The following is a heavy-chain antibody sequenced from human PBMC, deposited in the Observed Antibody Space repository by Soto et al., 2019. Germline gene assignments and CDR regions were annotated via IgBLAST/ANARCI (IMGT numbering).Heavy chain of an antibody. D-gene: IGHD6-13*01. CDR1: GYTFTSYY. CDR3: ARELQQLVQSGAFDI. J-gene: IGHJ3*02. CDR2: INPSGGST. V-gene: IGHV1-46*01. Sequence: GASVKVSCKASGYTFTSYYMHWVRQAPGQGLEWMGIINPSGGSTSYAQKFQGRVTMTRDTSTSTVYMELSSLRSEDTAVYYCARELQQLVQSGAFDIWGQGTMVTVSS.